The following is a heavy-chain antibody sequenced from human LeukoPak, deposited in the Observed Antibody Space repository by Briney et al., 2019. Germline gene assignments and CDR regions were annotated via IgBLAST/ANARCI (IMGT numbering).Heavy chain of an antibody. J-gene: IGHJ4*02. CDR2: MSYDGSNK. Sequence: GGSLRLSCAASGFIFSSYGMHWVRQAPGKGLEWVAVMSYDGSNKYYADSVKGRFTISRDNSKSTLYLQMSSLRAEDTAVYYCAKDWGKWELLSVDYWGQGTLVTVSS. CDR1: GFIFSSYG. CDR3: AKDWGKWELLSVDY. D-gene: IGHD1-26*01. V-gene: IGHV3-30*18.